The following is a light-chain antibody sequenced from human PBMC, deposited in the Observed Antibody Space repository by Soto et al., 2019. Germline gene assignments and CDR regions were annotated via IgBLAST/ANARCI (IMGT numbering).Light chain of an antibody. J-gene: IGKJ2*01. Sequence: DIQMTQSPSSLSASVGDRVTVTCRASQNIGRYLNWYQQKPGKAPKLLIYAASSLQSGAPSRFSGSGSGTDFTLTISSLQPEDFATYYCQPSSCIPYTFGQGPKLEIK. CDR3: QPSSCIPYT. CDR2: AAS. V-gene: IGKV1-39*01. CDR1: QNIGRY.